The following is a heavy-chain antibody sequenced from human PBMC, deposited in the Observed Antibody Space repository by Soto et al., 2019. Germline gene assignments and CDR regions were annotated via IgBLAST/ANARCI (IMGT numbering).Heavy chain of an antibody. CDR3: STRAYDTNGYYRFDP. D-gene: IGHD3-22*01. CDR1: GGSFSGHS. CDR2: INHSGRV. Sequence: PSETLSLTCAVYGGSFSGHSWTWIRQSPGKGLEWIGAINHSGRVNYSPSLKSRVTISLDTSKNQFSLTLSAVTAADTAMYYCSTRAYDTNGYYRFDPWGQGTLVTVSS. V-gene: IGHV4-34*01. J-gene: IGHJ5*01.